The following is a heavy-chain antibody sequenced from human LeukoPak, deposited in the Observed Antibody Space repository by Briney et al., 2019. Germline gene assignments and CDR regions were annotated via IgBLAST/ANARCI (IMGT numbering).Heavy chain of an antibody. CDR1: GYTFTSYA. D-gene: IGHD2-15*01. Sequence: ASVKVSCKASGYTFTSYAISWVRQAPGQGLEWMGRIIPILGIANYAQKFQGRVTITADKSTSTAYMELSSLRSEDTAVYYCARGYCSGGSCYQLDYWGQGTLVTVSS. J-gene: IGHJ4*02. CDR2: IIPILGIA. V-gene: IGHV1-69*04. CDR3: ARGYCSGGSCYQLDY.